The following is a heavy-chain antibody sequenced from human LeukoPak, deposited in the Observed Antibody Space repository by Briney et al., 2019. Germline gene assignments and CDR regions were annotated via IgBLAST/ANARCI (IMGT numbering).Heavy chain of an antibody. CDR2: SDGGGSST. CDR3: ARGPGSTGGAYVGDY. D-gene: IGHD4-23*01. V-gene: IGHV3-74*01. Sequence: GGSLRLSCAASGFTFSNHWMHWVRQVPGQGLVWVSRSDGGGSSTSYADSVKGRFSISRDNARNTLYLQMNSLRVEDTAVYYCARGPGSTGGAYVGDYWGHGTLVTVSS. CDR1: GFTFSNHW. J-gene: IGHJ4*01.